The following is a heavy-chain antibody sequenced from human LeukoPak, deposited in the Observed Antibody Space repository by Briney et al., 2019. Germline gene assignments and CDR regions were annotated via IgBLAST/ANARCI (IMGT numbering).Heavy chain of an antibody. V-gene: IGHV3-23*01. J-gene: IGHJ4*02. CDR2: ISATGGTT. Sequence: LSSVSAISATGGTTYYAHSVKGRFTISRDNSKNTLYLQMNSLRAEDTAVYYCAKWDLTPDYWGQGTLVTVSS. D-gene: IGHD1-26*01. CDR3: AKWDLTPDY.